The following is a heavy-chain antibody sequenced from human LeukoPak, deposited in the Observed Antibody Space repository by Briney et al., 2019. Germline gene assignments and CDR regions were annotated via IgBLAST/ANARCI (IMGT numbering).Heavy chain of an antibody. Sequence: ASVKVSCKASGYTFTSYDMHWVRQAPGQGLEWMGIINPSGDSTSYAQKFQGRVTMTRDTSTSTVYMELSSLRSEDTAVYYCASVLYCGACRYSGRYFFDYWGQGTLVTVSS. CDR3: ASVLYCGACRYSGRYFFDY. J-gene: IGHJ4*02. D-gene: IGHD2-21*01. V-gene: IGHV1-46*01. CDR2: INPSGDST. CDR1: GYTFTSYD.